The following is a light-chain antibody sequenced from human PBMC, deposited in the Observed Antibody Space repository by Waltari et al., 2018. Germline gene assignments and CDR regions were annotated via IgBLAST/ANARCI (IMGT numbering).Light chain of an antibody. J-gene: IGKJ1*01. CDR1: QSVFYNSDNRNY. CDR3: QQYYSAPPWT. Sequence: VLTQSPDSLAVSLGERATINCRSSQSVFYNSDNRNYLAWYQQKPGQPPKLLISWASTRRSGVPDRFSGSGSGTDFTLTINALQAEDVAVYYCQQYYSAPPWTFGQGTKVEIK. CDR2: WAS. V-gene: IGKV4-1*01.